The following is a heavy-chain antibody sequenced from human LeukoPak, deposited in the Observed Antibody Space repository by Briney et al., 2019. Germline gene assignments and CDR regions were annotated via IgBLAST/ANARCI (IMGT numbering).Heavy chain of an antibody. V-gene: IGHV3-23*01. CDR2: ISGSGGST. D-gene: IGHD3-10*01. J-gene: IGHJ3*02. CDR1: GFTFSSYA. Sequence: GGSLRLSCAASGFTFSSYAMSWVRQAPGKGLEWVSAISGSGGSTYYADSAKGRFTISRDNSKNTLYLQMNSLRAEDTAVYYCVRRFGDYDAFDIWGQGTMVTVSS. CDR3: VRRFGDYDAFDI.